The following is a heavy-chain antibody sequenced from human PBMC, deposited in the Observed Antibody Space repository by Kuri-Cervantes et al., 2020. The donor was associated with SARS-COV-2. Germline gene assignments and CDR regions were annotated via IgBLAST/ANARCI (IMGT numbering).Heavy chain of an antibody. Sequence: GSLRLSCTASGGSISSYYWSWIRQPAGKGLEWIGRIYTSGSTNYNPSLKSRVTMSVDTSKNQFSLKLSSVTAADTAVYYCARFFLWSFDYWGQGTLVTVSS. CDR1: GGSISSYY. J-gene: IGHJ4*02. CDR2: IYTSGST. CDR3: ARFFLWSFDY. D-gene: IGHD2/OR15-2a*01. V-gene: IGHV4-4*07.